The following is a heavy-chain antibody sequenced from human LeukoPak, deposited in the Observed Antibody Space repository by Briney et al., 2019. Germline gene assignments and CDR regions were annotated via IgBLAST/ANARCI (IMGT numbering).Heavy chain of an antibody. V-gene: IGHV1-69*13. D-gene: IGHD6-6*01. CDR2: IIPIFGTA. CDR3: ARSNLAAARPTHFDY. CDR1: GGTFSSYA. Sequence: GASVKVSCKASGGTFSSYAISWVRQAPGQGLEWMGGIIPIFGTANYAQKFQGRVTITADESTSTAYMELNSLRSEDTAVYYCARSNLAAARPTHFDYWGQGTLVTVSS. J-gene: IGHJ4*02.